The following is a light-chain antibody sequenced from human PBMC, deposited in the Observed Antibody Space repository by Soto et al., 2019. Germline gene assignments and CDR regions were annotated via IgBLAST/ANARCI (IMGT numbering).Light chain of an antibody. Sequence: EIVMTQSPVTLSVSPGERATLSCRASQSVRSNLAWYQQKPGQAPRLLMYDASTRATGIPARFSGSWSGTEFNLTISSLQSEDVAVYYCQHYNYWPPWTFGQGTKVEIK. J-gene: IGKJ1*01. CDR2: DAS. CDR1: QSVRSN. CDR3: QHYNYWPPWT. V-gene: IGKV3-15*01.